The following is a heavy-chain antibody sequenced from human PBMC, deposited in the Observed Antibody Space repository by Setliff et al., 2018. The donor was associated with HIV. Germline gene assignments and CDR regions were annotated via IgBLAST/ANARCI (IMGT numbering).Heavy chain of an antibody. D-gene: IGHD3-16*02. V-gene: IGHV4-39*02. CDR1: GDSISTSNSY. CDR2: LYYGGST. CDR3: ARHQVIPSVIGAFDI. J-gene: IGHJ3*02. Sequence: NPSETLSLTCTVSGDSISTSNSYWGWVRQPPGKGLGWIGSLYYGGSTYYNPSLKSRVTISVDTSKNHFSLKLSSVTAADTAVYYCARHQVIPSVIGAFDIWGQGTVVTVSS.